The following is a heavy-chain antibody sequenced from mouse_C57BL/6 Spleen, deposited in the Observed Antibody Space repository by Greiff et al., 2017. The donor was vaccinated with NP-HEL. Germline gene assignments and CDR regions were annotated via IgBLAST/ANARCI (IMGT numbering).Heavy chain of an antibody. CDR3: ARGGNYNSGADY. J-gene: IGHJ2*01. V-gene: IGHV3-6*01. CDR1: GYSITSGYY. Sequence: EVQLVESGPGLVKPSQSLSLTCSVTGYSITSGYYWNWIRQFPGNKLEWMGYISYDGSNNYNPSLKNRISITRDTSKNQFFLKLNSVTTEDTATYYCARGGNYNSGADYWGQGTTLTVSS. D-gene: IGHD2-1*01. CDR2: ISYDGSN.